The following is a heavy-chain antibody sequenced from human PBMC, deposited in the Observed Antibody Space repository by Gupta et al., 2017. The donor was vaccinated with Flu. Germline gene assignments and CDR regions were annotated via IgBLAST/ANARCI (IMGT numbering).Heavy chain of an antibody. Sequence: WVRQAPGKGLEWVANIKQDGSEIYYVDSVKDRCTISRDNAQNSLYLQMDILRAEDTDLYYCARDTAGWDNRGDFYWDYFDYWGRGSLVTVS. D-gene: IGHD3-9*01. CDR2: IKQDGSEI. V-gene: IGHV3-7*01. J-gene: IGHJ4*02. CDR3: ARDTAGWDNRGDFYWDYFDY.